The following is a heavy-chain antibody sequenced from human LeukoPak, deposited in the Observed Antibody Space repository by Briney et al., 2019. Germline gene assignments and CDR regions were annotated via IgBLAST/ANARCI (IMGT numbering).Heavy chain of an antibody. CDR1: GFTFSSYS. CDR2: ISSSSNII. Sequence: GETLRLSCAASGFTFSSYSMNWVRQAPGKGLEWVSYISSSSNIINYADSVKGRFTISRDNAKNSLYLQMNSLRAEDTAVYYCAELGITMIGGVWGKGTTVTISS. V-gene: IGHV3-48*01. CDR3: AELGITMIGGV. J-gene: IGHJ6*04. D-gene: IGHD3-10*02.